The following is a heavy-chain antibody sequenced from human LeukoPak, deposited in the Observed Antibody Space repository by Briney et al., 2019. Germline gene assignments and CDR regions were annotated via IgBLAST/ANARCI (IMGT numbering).Heavy chain of an antibody. CDR1: GGSFSGYY. CDR3: ARGHSSSWYYFDY. J-gene: IGHJ4*02. Sequence: SETLSLTCAVYGGSFSGYYWSWIRQPPGKGLEWIGEINHSGSTNYNPSLKSRVTISVDTSKNQFSLKLSSVTAADTAVFYCARGHSSSWYYFDYWGQGTLVTVSS. CDR2: INHSGST. V-gene: IGHV4-34*01. D-gene: IGHD6-13*01.